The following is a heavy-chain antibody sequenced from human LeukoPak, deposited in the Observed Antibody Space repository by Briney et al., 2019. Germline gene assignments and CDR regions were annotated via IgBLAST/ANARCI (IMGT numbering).Heavy chain of an antibody. V-gene: IGHV4-39*01. D-gene: IGHD3-22*01. J-gene: IGHJ4*02. CDR3: ARGRPMIVVVTPSGYFDY. CDR2: IYYSGST. CDR1: GGSISSSSYY. Sequence: SETLSLTCTVSGGSISSSSYYWGWIRQPPGQGLEWIGSIYYSGSTYYNPSLKSRVTISVDTSKNQFSLKLSSVTAADTAVYYCARGRPMIVVVTPSGYFDYWGQGTLVTVSS.